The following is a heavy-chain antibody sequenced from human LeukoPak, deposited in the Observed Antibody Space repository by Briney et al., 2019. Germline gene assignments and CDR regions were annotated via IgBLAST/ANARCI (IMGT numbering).Heavy chain of an antibody. D-gene: IGHD5-12*01. CDR2: IYYSGST. J-gene: IGHJ4*02. CDR1: GVSIRSYY. Sequence: PSETLSLTCTVSGVSIRSYYWSWIRQPPGKGLEWIGYIYYSGSTNYNPSLMSRVTISVDTSKNQFSLKLSSVTAADTAVYYCARRESGYPFDYWGQGILVTVSS. CDR3: ARRESGYPFDY. V-gene: IGHV4-59*08.